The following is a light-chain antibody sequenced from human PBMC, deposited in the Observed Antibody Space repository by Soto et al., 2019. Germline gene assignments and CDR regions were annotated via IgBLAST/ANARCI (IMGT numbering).Light chain of an antibody. V-gene: IGKV3-20*01. CDR3: QQYGNSPRS. Sequence: EIVLTQSPGTLSLSPGERATLSCRASQSVSSNYLAWYQQTPGQAPRLLIYGASSRATGIPDRFSGSGSGTDFTHTISRLEPEDFAVYYCQQYGNSPRSFGQGTKVEIK. CDR2: GAS. CDR1: QSVSSNY. J-gene: IGKJ1*01.